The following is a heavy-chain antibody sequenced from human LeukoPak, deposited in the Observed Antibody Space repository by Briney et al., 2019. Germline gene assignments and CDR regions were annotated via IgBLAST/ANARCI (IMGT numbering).Heavy chain of an antibody. J-gene: IGHJ6*02. CDR2: INHSGST. CDR3: ARGRVTGYSSSWYQRTIYYYYGMDV. CDR1: GGSISSYY. D-gene: IGHD6-13*01. V-gene: IGHV4-34*01. Sequence: SETLSLTCTVSGGSISSYYWSWIRQPPGKGLEWIGEINHSGSTNYNPSLKSRVTISVDTSKNQFSLKLSSVTAADTAVYYCARGRVTGYSSSWYQRTIYYYYGMDVWGQGTTVTVSS.